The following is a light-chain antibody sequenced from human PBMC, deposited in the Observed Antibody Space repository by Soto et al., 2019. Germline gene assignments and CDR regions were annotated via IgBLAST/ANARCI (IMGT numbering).Light chain of an antibody. CDR2: WAS. J-gene: IGKJ4*01. V-gene: IGKV4-1*01. CDR3: HQYYRPPLT. CDR1: QSVLFSSNNKAF. Sequence: DIVLTQSPDSLAVSLGERATINCKSSQSVLFSSNNKAFIAWYQQRPGQSPRLLIYWASTRDSGVPDRFSGSGSGTDFTLTISTLQAEEVAVYYWHQYYRPPLTFGGGTKVEIK.